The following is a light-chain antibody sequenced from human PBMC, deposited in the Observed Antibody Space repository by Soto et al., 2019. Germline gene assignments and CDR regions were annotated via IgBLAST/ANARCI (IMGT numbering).Light chain of an antibody. CDR1: QSVSSNY. J-gene: IGKJ1*01. V-gene: IGKV3-20*01. Sequence: EIVLTQSPGTLSLSPGERATLSCRASQSVSSNYLAWYQQKPGQAPRPLIYGASSRATGIPDRFSGSGAGTDITLNISRLESEDFAVYYCQQYGSSPWTFGQGTKVEIK. CDR2: GAS. CDR3: QQYGSSPWT.